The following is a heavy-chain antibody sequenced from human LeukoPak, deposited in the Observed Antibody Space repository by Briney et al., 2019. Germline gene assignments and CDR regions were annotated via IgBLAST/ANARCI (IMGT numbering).Heavy chain of an antibody. CDR1: GYTFTSYG. V-gene: IGHV1-18*01. J-gene: IGHJ3*02. D-gene: IGHD4-17*01. CDR3: ARTVTTVTTCALDI. CDR2: ISAYNGNT. Sequence: ASVKVSCKASGYTFTSYGISWVRQAPGQGLEWMGWISAYNGNTNYAQKLQGRVTMTTDTSTSTAYMELRSLRSDDTAVYYCARTVTTVTTCALDIWGQGTMVTVSS.